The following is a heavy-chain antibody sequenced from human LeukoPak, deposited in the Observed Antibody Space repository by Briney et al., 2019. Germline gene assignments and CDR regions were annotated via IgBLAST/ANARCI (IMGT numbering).Heavy chain of an antibody. CDR3: ARERIAVAGTTYYYYYGMDV. D-gene: IGHD6-19*01. CDR2: INPNSGGT. V-gene: IGHV1-2*04. CDR1: GYIFIDYY. Sequence: ASMKVSCKTSGYIFIDYYMHWLRQAPEQGLEWMGWINPNSGGTNYAQKFQGWVTMTRDTSISTAYMELSRLRSDDTAVYYCARERIAVAGTTYYYYYGMDVWGQGTTVTVSS. J-gene: IGHJ6*02.